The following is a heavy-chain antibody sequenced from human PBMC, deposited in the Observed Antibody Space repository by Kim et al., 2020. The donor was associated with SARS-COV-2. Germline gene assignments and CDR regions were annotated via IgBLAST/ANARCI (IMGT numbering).Heavy chain of an antibody. V-gene: IGHV1-69*13. D-gene: IGHD5-18*01. CDR2: IIPIFGTA. CDR3: ARGSRDGQQYSAFDI. CDR1: GGTFSSYA. Sequence: SVKVSCKASGGTFSSYAISWVRQAPGQGLEWMGGIIPIFGTANYAQKFQGRVTITADESTSTAYMELSSLRSEDTAVYYCARGSRDGQQYSAFDIWGQGTMVTVSS. J-gene: IGHJ3*02.